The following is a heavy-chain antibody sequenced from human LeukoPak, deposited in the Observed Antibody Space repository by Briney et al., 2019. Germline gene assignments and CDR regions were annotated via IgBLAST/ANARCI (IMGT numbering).Heavy chain of an antibody. V-gene: IGHV3-53*01. Sequence: GGSLRLSCAASGFTVSSNYMSWVRQAPGKGLEWVSVIYSGGSTHYADSVKGRFTVSRDNSKNTLYLQMNSLRAEDTAVYHCAAGYCSGGSCYSAIDYWGQGTLVTVSS. D-gene: IGHD2-15*01. CDR3: AAGYCSGGSCYSAIDY. CDR2: IYSGGST. CDR1: GFTVSSNY. J-gene: IGHJ4*02.